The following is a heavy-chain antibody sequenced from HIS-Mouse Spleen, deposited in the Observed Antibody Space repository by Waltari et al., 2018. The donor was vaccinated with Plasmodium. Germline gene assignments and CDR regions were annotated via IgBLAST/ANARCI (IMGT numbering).Heavy chain of an antibody. D-gene: IGHD7-27*01. CDR2: ISGSGGST. CDR1: GFIFRSCA. CDR3: AKSSKGTGDLWDY. Sequence: EVQLLESGGGLVQPGWSLRLSCAASGFIFRSCAMRWFRQAPGKGVEWVSAISGSGGSTYYADSVKGLFTNSRDNSKNTLYLQMNSLRAEDTAVYYCAKSSKGTGDLWDYWGQGTLVTVSS. J-gene: IGHJ4*02. V-gene: IGHV3-23*01.